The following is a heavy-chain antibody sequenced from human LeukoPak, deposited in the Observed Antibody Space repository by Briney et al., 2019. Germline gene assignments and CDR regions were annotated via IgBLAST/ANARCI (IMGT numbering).Heavy chain of an antibody. V-gene: IGHV3-23*01. Sequence: RGSLRLSCAASGFTFSSYWMTWVRQAPGKGLEWVSAISGNGGSTYYADSVKGRFTISRDNSKNTLHLQLNSLRDEDTAMYYCAMRPADCSSSSCPTINRYYYGMDVWGQGTTVIVSS. CDR3: AMRPADCSSSSCPTINRYYYGMDV. CDR2: ISGNGGST. J-gene: IGHJ6*02. CDR1: GFTFSSYW. D-gene: IGHD2-15*01.